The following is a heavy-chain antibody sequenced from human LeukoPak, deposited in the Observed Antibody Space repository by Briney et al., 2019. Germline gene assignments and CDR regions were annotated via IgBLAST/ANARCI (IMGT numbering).Heavy chain of an antibody. Sequence: SETLSLTCTVSGGSISRSSYYWGCIRQPPGKGLEWIGSIHYSGIIYYNPSLKSRVSISVDTSKNQFSLKLSSVTAADTAVYYCARGAGAGYNLQPFDYWGQGTLVTVSS. CDR2: IHYSGII. D-gene: IGHD5-24*01. CDR3: ARGAGAGYNLQPFDY. J-gene: IGHJ4*02. V-gene: IGHV4-39*07. CDR1: GGSISRSSYY.